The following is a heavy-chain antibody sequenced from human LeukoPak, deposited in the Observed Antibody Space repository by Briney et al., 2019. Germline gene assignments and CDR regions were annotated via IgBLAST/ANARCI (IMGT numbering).Heavy chain of an antibody. J-gene: IGHJ6*02. D-gene: IGHD3-16*01. CDR3: ARVDVGSYYYYGMDV. CDR1: GGTFSSYA. CDR2: IIPIFGTA. Sequence: SVKVSCKASGGTFSSYAISWVRQAPGQGLEWMGGIIPIFGTANYAQKFQGRVTITADESTSTAYMELSGLRSEDTAVYYCARVDVGSYYYYGMDVWGQGTTVTVSS. V-gene: IGHV1-69*13.